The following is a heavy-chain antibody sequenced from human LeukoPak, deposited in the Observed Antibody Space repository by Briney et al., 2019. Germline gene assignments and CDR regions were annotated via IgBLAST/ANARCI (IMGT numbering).Heavy chain of an antibody. Sequence: SETLSLTCAVSGYSISSGYYWGWIRQPPGKGLEWIGEINHSGSTYYNPSLKSRVTISVDTSKTQFSLKLSSVTAADTAVCYCARAVRGWYYDYWGQGTLVTVSS. CDR2: INHSGST. CDR1: GYSISSGYY. CDR3: ARAVRGWYYDY. D-gene: IGHD6-19*01. V-gene: IGHV4-38-2*01. J-gene: IGHJ4*02.